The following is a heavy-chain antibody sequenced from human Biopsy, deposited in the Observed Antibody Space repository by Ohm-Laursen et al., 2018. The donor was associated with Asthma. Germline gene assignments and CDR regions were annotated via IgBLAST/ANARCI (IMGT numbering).Heavy chain of an antibody. J-gene: IGHJ4*02. CDR3: AGGVVGDSPLCNY. D-gene: IGHD4-17*01. V-gene: IGHV3-21*04. Sequence: SLRLSCSASGFDFSDYTMNWVRQAPGKGLEWVSSISSLSRYKYYSDSLRGQVTISRDNAKSSLHLQMSSPRAEDTAVYYCAGGVVGDSPLCNYWGQGTLVTVSS. CDR2: ISSLSRYK. CDR1: GFDFSDYT.